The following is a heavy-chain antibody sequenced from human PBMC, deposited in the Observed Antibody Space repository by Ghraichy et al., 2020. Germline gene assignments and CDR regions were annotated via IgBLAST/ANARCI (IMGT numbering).Heavy chain of an antibody. CDR3: ARSYYDSRSYYYYYYMDV. V-gene: IGHV1-18*04. Sequence: ASVKVSCKASGYTFTSYGISWVRQAPGQGLEWMGWISAYNCNTNYAQKLQGRVTMTTETSTSTAYMELRSLRSDDTAVYYCARSYYDSRSYYYYYYMDVWGKGTTVTVSS. J-gene: IGHJ6*03. CDR2: ISAYNCNT. CDR1: GYTFTSYG. D-gene: IGHD3-22*01.